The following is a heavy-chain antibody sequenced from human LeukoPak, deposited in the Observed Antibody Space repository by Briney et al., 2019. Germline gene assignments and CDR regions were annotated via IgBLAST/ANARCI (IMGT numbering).Heavy chain of an antibody. CDR2: INHSGSN. V-gene: IGHV4-34*01. CDR3: ARRSFPYYDFWSGWYNWFDP. J-gene: IGHJ5*02. Sequence: SSETLSLTCAVYGGSFSGYYWSWIRQPPGKGLEWIGEINHSGSNNYNPSLKSRVTISVDTSKNQFSLKLSSVTAADTAVYYCARRSFPYYDFWSGWYNWFDPWGQGTLVTVSP. CDR1: GGSFSGYY. D-gene: IGHD3-3*01.